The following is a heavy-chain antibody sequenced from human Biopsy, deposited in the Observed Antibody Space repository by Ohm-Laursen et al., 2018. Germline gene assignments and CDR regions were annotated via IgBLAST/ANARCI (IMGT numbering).Heavy chain of an antibody. Sequence: SDTLSLTCIVSGVSISSYFWSWIRQPLGKGLEWIGYVSYSGNTKYNPSLKSRVIISADTSKNQFSLKLSSVTAADTAMYYCAAYYYDSSGYFYAFHYWGQGTLVTVSS. CDR1: GVSISSYF. V-gene: IGHV4-59*08. CDR2: VSYSGNT. J-gene: IGHJ4*02. D-gene: IGHD3-22*01. CDR3: AAYYYDSSGYFYAFHY.